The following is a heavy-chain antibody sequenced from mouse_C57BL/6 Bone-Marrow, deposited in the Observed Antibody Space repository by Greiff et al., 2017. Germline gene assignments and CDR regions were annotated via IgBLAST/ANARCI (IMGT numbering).Heavy chain of an antibody. CDR1: GYTFTSYW. J-gene: IGHJ3*01. CDR2: IDPNSGGT. D-gene: IGHD2-1*01. Sequence: QVQLKQPGAELVKPGASVKLSCKASGYTFTSYWMHWVKQRPGRGLEWIGRIDPNSGGTKYNEKFKSKATLTVDKPSSTASMQLSSLTSECAAVYYCARETGLLYPAGFAYWGQGTLVTVSA. CDR3: ARETGLLYPAGFAY. V-gene: IGHV1-72*01.